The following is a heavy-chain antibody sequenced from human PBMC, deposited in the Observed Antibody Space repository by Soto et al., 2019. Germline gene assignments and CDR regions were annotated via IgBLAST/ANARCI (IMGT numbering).Heavy chain of an antibody. CDR2: ISCYNGNT. J-gene: IGHJ4*02. CDR3: ARVPYYYDSSGYYYFDY. D-gene: IGHD3-22*01. V-gene: IGHV1-18*01. CDR1: GYTFTSSG. Sequence: ASVKVSCKASGYTFTSSGISWVRQAPGQGLEWMGWISCYNGNTNYAQNLQGRVTMTTDTSTSTAYMELRSLRSDDTAVYYCARVPYYYDSSGYYYFDYWGQGTLVTVSS.